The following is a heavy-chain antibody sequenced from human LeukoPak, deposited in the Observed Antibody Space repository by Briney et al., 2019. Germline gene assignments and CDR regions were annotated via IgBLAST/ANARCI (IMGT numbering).Heavy chain of an antibody. V-gene: IGHV4-39*07. D-gene: IGHD2-15*01. CDR3: ARGGGQSYYYYYMDV. CDR2: IYYSGST. J-gene: IGHJ6*03. CDR1: GGSISSSSYY. Sequence: SETLSLTCTVSGGSISSSSYYWGWIRQPPGKGLEWIGSIYYSGSTNYNPSLKSRVTISVDTSKNQFSLKLSSVTAADTAVYYCARGGGQSYYYYYMDVWGKGTTVTVSS.